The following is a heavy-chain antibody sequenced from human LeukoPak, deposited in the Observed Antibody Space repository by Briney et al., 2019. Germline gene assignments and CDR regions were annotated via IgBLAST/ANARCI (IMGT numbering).Heavy chain of an antibody. CDR3: AREGRLLRYFDWSQMTPYDY. D-gene: IGHD3-9*01. V-gene: IGHV4-34*01. J-gene: IGHJ4*02. Sequence: SETLSLTCAVYGGSFSGYYWSWIRQPPGKGLEWIGEINHSGSTNYNPSLKSRVTISVDTSKNQFSLKLSSVTAADTAVYYCAREGRLLRYFDWSQMTPYDYWGQGTLVTVSS. CDR2: INHSGST. CDR1: GGSFSGYY.